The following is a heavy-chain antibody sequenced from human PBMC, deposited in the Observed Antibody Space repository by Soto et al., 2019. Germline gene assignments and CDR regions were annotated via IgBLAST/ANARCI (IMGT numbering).Heavy chain of an antibody. V-gene: IGHV1-18*01. Sequence: ASVKVSCKASGYTFTSYGISWVRQAPGQGLEWMGWISAYNGNTNYAQKLQGRVTMTTDTSTSTAYMELRSLRSDDTAVYFCAIVGVGRYYYDSSGYYPFDYWGQGTLVTVSS. CDR1: GYTFTSYG. CDR2: ISAYNGNT. J-gene: IGHJ4*02. D-gene: IGHD3-22*01. CDR3: AIVGVGRYYYDSSGYYPFDY.